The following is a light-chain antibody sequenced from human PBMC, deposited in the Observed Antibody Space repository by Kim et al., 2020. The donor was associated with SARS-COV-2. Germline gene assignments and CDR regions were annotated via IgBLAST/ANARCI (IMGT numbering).Light chain of an antibody. CDR2: QDI. CDR1: KLGDKH. CDR3: QAWDSSTAV. V-gene: IGLV3-1*01. Sequence: SYELTQPPSVSVSPGQTASITCSGHKLGDKHAYWYQQKPGQSPVLVIYQDIKRPSGITERFSGSNSGNTVTLTISGTQSMDEADYYCQAWDSSTAVFGGG. J-gene: IGLJ3*02.